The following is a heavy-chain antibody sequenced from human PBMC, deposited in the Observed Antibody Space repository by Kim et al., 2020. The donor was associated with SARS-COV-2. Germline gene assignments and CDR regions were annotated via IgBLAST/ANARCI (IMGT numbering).Heavy chain of an antibody. V-gene: IGHV3-23*01. D-gene: IGHD3-10*01. CDR2: INDSGGST. J-gene: IGHJ4*02. Sequence: GGSLRLSCAASGFTFTRHAMTWVRQAPGKGLEWVSGINDSGGSTYYADSVKGRFTISRDNSKNTLYLQMNSLRDEDTAVYYCAPAKAYLYGSVDWGQGTLVTVYS. CDR3: APAKAYLYGSVD. CDR1: GFTFTRHA.